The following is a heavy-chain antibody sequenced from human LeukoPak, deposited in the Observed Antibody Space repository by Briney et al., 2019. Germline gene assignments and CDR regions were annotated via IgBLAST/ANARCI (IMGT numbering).Heavy chain of an antibody. Sequence: PSETLSLTCAVYGGSFSGYYWSWIRQPPGKGLEWIGSIYYSGSTYYNPSLKSRVTISVDTSKNQFSLKLSSVTAADTAVYYCARSRKPPHGDYEGGWFDPWGQGTLVTVSS. J-gene: IGHJ5*02. CDR2: IYYSGST. CDR3: ARSRKPPHGDYEGGWFDP. V-gene: IGHV4-34*01. D-gene: IGHD4-17*01. CDR1: GGSFSGYY.